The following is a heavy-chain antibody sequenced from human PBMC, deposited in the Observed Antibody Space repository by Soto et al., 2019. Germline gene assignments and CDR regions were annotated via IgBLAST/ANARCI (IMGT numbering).Heavy chain of an antibody. CDR1: GFTFSSYV. V-gene: IGHV3-23*01. Sequence: GGSLSPSFAPSGFTFSSYVLSWVRQAPGNGLEWVSAISGSGGTTYYADSVKGRFTISRDNSKNTLFLQMNSLRAEDTAVYYCAKETRHCIKGVCYAPLGPFDVWGQGTILTVSS. J-gene: IGHJ3*01. D-gene: IGHD2-8*01. CDR3: AKETRHCIKGVCYAPLGPFDV. CDR2: ISGSGGTT.